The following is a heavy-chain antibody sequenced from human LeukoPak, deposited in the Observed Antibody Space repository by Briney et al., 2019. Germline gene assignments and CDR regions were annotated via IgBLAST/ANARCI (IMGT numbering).Heavy chain of an antibody. J-gene: IGHJ5*02. Sequence: ASVKVSCKPSGFTLTDYFMHWVRQAPGQGLEWMGYINPNSGGTKYAQKFQGRVTMTRDTSTHYMELSGLTPDDTAVYYCARRADRGMNGNRPWFDPWGQGTLVTASS. CDR3: ARRADRGMNGNRPWFDP. V-gene: IGHV1-2*02. CDR2: INPNSGGT. CDR1: GFTLTDYF. D-gene: IGHD3-16*01.